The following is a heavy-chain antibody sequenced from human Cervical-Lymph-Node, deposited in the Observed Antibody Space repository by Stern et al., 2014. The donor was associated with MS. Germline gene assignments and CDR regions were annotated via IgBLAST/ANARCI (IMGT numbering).Heavy chain of an antibody. Sequence: QVQLVESEGGVVQPGRSLRLSCAASGFSFSNHGMHWVRQAPGKGLDWVAGISFDGSHNYHADSVKGRFTISRDNSKNTLYLQMNSLRAEDTAVYYCARERSGWSKPLDFWGQGTLFTVSS. D-gene: IGHD6-19*01. CDR2: ISFDGSHN. CDR1: GFSFSNHG. CDR3: ARERSGWSKPLDF. V-gene: IGHV3-30*03. J-gene: IGHJ4*02.